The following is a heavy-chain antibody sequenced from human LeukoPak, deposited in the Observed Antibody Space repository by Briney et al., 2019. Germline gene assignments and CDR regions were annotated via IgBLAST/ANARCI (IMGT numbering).Heavy chain of an antibody. CDR3: ARDRAYCTNGVCYSGAFDI. V-gene: IGHV3-30*04. CDR2: ISYDGSNK. Sequence: GGSLRLSCAASGFTFSSYAMHWVRQAPGKGLEWVAVISYDGSNKYYADSVKGRFTISRDNSKNTLYLQMNSLRAEDTAVYYCARDRAYCTNGVCYSGAFDIWGQGTMVTVSS. CDR1: GFTFSSYA. D-gene: IGHD2-8*01. J-gene: IGHJ3*02.